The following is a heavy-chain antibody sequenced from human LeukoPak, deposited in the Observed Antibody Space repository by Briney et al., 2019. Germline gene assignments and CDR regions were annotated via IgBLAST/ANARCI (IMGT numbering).Heavy chain of an antibody. CDR1: GFSFSGEA. V-gene: IGHV4-38-2*01. Sequence: GSLRLSCAASGFSFSGEAMSWVRQPPGKGLEWIGSIYYSGSTYYNPSLKSRVTISVDTSKNQFSLKLSSVTAADTAVYYCARCGSWQLSTAVWVDYWGQGTLVTVSS. CDR2: IYYSGST. D-gene: IGHD1-26*01. J-gene: IGHJ4*02. CDR3: ARCGSWQLSTAVWVDY.